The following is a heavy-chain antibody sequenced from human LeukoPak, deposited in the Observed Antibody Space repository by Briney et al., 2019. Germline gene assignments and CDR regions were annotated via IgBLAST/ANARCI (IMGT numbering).Heavy chain of an antibody. Sequence: PSETLSLTCTVSGGSISSGGYYWSWIRQHPGKGLEWIGYIYYSGSTYYNPSLKSRVTISVDTSKNQFSLKLSSVTAADTAVYYCAREISSGYEYNFDYWGQGTLVTVSS. V-gene: IGHV4-31*03. D-gene: IGHD5-12*01. CDR1: GGSISSGGYY. CDR2: IYYSGST. J-gene: IGHJ4*02. CDR3: AREISSGYEYNFDY.